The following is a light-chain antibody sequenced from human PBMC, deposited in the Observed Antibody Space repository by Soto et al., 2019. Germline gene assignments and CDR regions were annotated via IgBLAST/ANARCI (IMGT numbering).Light chain of an antibody. CDR1: SSDVGAYNF. J-gene: IGLJ1*01. Sequence: QSALTQPPSASGSPGQSVTISCTGTSSDVGAYNFVSWYQQHPGKAPKLMIYEVSNRPSGVPDRFSGSKSGNTASLTVSGLQAEEEADYYCISFAGISTVFGTGTKLTVL. CDR2: EVS. V-gene: IGLV2-8*01. CDR3: ISFAGISTV.